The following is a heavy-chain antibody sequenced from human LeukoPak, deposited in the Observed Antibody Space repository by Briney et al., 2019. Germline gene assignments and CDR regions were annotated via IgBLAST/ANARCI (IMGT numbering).Heavy chain of an antibody. V-gene: IGHV1-2*02. D-gene: IGHD3-10*01. J-gene: IGHJ4*02. CDR1: GYTFTGYY. CDR3: ARGRYYGSGSYPSSLDY. Sequence: ASVKVSCKASGYTFTGYYMHWVRQAPGQGLEWMGWINPNSGGTNCAQKFQGRVTMTRDTSISTAYMELSRLRSDDTAVYYCARGRYYGSGSYPSSLDYWGQGTLVTVSS. CDR2: INPNSGGT.